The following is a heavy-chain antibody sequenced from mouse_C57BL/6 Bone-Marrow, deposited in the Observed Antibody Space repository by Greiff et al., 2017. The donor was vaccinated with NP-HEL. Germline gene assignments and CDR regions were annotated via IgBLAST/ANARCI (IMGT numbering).Heavy chain of an antibody. J-gene: IGHJ3*01. CDR1: GYTFTSYW. V-gene: IGHV1-50*01. D-gene: IGHD2-3*01. CDR2: IDPSDSYT. CDR3: ARGRYYYGYYAGFAY. Sequence: VQLQQSGAELVKPGASVKLSCKASGYTFTSYWMQWVKQRPGQGLEWIGEIDPSDSYTNYNQKLKGKATLPVDTSSSTAYMQLSSLTSEDSAVYYCARGRYYYGYYAGFAYWGQGTLVTVSA.